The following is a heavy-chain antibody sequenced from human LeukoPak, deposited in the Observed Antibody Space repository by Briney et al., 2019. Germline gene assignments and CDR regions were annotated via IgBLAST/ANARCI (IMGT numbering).Heavy chain of an antibody. D-gene: IGHD6-19*01. V-gene: IGHV5-51*01. CDR1: GYSFTSYW. J-gene: IGHJ4*02. CDR3: ARRKPSSGWYFDY. Sequence: KPGESLKISCKGSGYSFTSYWIGWVRQMPGKGLEWMVIIYPGDSDTRYSPSFQGQVTISADKSVSTAYLQWSNLKASDTAMYYCARRKPSSGWYFDYWGQGTLVTVSS. CDR2: IYPGDSDT.